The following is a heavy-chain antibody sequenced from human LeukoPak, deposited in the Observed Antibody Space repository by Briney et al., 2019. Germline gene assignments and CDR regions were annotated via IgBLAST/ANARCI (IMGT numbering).Heavy chain of an antibody. CDR2: IIPIFGTA. V-gene: IGHV1-69*06. CDR3: ARAGKVVVAAAD. J-gene: IGHJ4*02. D-gene: IGHD2-15*01. Sequence: RASVKVSCKASGGTFSSYAISWVRQAPGQGLEWMGRIIPIFGTANYAQKSQGRVTITADKSTSTAYMELSSLRSEDTAVYYCARAGKVVVAAADWGQGTLVTVSS. CDR1: GGTFSSYA.